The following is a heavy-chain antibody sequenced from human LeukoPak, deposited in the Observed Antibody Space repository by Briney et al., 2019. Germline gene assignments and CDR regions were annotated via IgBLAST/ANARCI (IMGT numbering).Heavy chain of an antibody. V-gene: IGHV3-23*01. CDR2: ISSSGSRI. D-gene: IGHD6-6*01. J-gene: IGHJ4*02. CDR1: GLTFSSYA. CDR3: AKAYYYSNSYFDY. Sequence: GGSLRLSCAASGLTFSSYAMSWVRQTPGKGLEWVSGISSSGSRIYYADSVKGRFTISRDNSKNTLYLQMNSLRAEDTAVYYCAKAYYYSNSYFDYWGQGTLVTVSS.